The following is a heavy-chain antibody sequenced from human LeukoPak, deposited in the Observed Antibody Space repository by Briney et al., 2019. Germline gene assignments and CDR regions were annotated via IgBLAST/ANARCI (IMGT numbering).Heavy chain of an antibody. CDR1: GFTFSNYG. V-gene: IGHV3-NL1*01. D-gene: IGHD2-15*01. Sequence: PGGSLRLSCAASGFTFSNYGMHWVRQTPDKGLEWVSVTYSGGDIYYADSVKGRFTISRDNSKNTMYLQMNSLRAEDTAVYYCARVVVLPGATPRGRYFDLWGRGTLVTVSS. CDR3: ARVVVLPGATPRGRYFDL. CDR2: TYSGGDI. J-gene: IGHJ2*01.